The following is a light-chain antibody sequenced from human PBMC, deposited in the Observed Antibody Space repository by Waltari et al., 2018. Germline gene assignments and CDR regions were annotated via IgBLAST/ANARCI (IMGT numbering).Light chain of an antibody. CDR1: SSDVGGYKY. J-gene: IGLJ2*01. Sequence: QSALTQPASVSGSPGQSITITCTGTSSDVGGYKYGSWYQQHPGKAPKLMIYEVSNRPSGVSNRFSGSKYGNTAYLTISGLQAEDEADYYCSSYTSSSTLVVFGGGTKLTVL. V-gene: IGLV2-14*01. CDR3: SSYTSSSTLVV. CDR2: EVS.